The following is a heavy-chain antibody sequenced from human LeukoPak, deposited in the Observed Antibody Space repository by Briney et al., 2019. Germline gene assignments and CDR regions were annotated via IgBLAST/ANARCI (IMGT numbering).Heavy chain of an antibody. J-gene: IGHJ4*02. Sequence: GGSLRLSCAISGFTSTTAWMTWVRQAPGKGLEWVADIRQDGSDKYYVDSVKGRFIISRDNAKKSVSLHMNSLRAEDTAVYYCAKDGGGYCSSTSCYTTPDYWGQGTLVTVSS. CDR3: AKDGGGYCSSTSCYTTPDY. CDR2: IRQDGSDK. CDR1: GFTSTTAW. D-gene: IGHD2-2*02. V-gene: IGHV3-7*03.